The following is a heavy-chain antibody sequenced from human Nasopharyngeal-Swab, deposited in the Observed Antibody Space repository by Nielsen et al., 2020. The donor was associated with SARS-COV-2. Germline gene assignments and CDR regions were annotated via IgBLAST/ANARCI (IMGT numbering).Heavy chain of an antibody. D-gene: IGHD3-16*01. V-gene: IGHV1-8*01. Sequence: SVPVSCHSSRYTFSSNDINWLRQATAQGLEWMGWMNPKSGDVGYAQKFQGRVTMTRNTSTTTAYMELSSLRHEDTAVYYCARGAFGLGHSWFDPWGQGTLVTVSS. CDR3: ARGAFGLGHSWFDP. CDR2: MNPKSGDV. J-gene: IGHJ5*02. CDR1: RYTFSSND.